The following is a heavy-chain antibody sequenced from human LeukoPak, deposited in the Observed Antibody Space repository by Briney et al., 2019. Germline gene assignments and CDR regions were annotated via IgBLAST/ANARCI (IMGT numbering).Heavy chain of an antibody. CDR1: GGSFSGYY. J-gene: IGHJ5*02. CDR2: INHSGST. Sequence: SETLSLTCAVYGGSFSGYYWSWIRQPPGKGLEWIGEINHSGSTNYNPSLKSRVTISVDTSKNQFSLKLSSVTAADTAVYYCARTSIYFDSSGYRSWGQGTLVTVSS. D-gene: IGHD3-22*01. V-gene: IGHV4-34*01. CDR3: ARTSIYFDSSGYRS.